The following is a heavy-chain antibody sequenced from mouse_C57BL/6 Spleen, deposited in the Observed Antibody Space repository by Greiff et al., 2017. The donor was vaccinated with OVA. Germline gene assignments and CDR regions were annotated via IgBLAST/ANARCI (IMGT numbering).Heavy chain of an antibody. J-gene: IGHJ4*01. D-gene: IGHD4-1*01. CDR2: IWSDGST. Sequence: VQGVESGPGLVAPSQSLSITCTVSGFSLTSYGVHWVRQPPGKGLEWLVVIWSDGSTTYNSALKSRLSISKDNSKSQVFLKMNSLQTDDTAMYYCARSLTGTLFYAMDYWGQGTSVTVSS. V-gene: IGHV2-6*03. CDR3: ARSLTGTLFYAMDY. CDR1: GFSLTSYG.